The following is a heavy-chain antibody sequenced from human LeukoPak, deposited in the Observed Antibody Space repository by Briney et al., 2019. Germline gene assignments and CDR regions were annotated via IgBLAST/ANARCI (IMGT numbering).Heavy chain of an antibody. D-gene: IGHD1-26*01. V-gene: IGHV1-69*05. CDR3: AREGGMGPLAFDI. CDR2: IIPIFGTV. CDR1: GSTFSSYA. Sequence: SVKVSCKASGSTFSSYAISWVRQAPGQGLEWMGGIIPIFGTVNYAQKFQGRVTITTDESTSTAYMELSSLRSEDTAVYYCAREGGMGPLAFDIWGQGTMVTVSS. J-gene: IGHJ3*02.